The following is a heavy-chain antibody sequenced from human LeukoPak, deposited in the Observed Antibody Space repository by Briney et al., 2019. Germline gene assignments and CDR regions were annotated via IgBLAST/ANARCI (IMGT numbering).Heavy chain of an antibody. CDR3: AKRDGGYDFIDY. Sequence: GGSLRLSCAASGFTFSSYAMSWVRQAPGKGLEWVSAISGSGGSTYYADCVKGQFTISRDNSKNTLYLQMNSLKAEDTAVYYCAKRDGGYDFIDYWGQETLVTVSS. J-gene: IGHJ4*02. CDR2: ISGSGGST. V-gene: IGHV3-23*01. D-gene: IGHD5-12*01. CDR1: GFTFSSYA.